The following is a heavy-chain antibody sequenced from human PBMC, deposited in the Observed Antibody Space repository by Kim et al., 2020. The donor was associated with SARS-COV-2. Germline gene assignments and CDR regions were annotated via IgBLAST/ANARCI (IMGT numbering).Heavy chain of an antibody. Sequence: ASVKVSCKVSGYTLTELSMHWVRQAPGKGLEWMGGFDPEDGETIYAQKFQGRVTMTEDTSTDTAYMELSSLRSEDTAVYYCATISAYYYDSRALDYWGQGTLVTVSS. V-gene: IGHV1-24*01. CDR2: FDPEDGET. J-gene: IGHJ4*02. D-gene: IGHD3-22*01. CDR3: ATISAYYYDSRALDY. CDR1: GYTLTELS.